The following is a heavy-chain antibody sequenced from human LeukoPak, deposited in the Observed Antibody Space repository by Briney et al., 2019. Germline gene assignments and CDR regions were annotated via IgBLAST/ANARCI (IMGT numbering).Heavy chain of an antibody. V-gene: IGHV4-34*01. CDR1: GGSFSGYY. D-gene: IGHD4-17*01. CDR2: INHSGSP. CDR3: ARGVATVTTYDY. J-gene: IGHJ4*02. Sequence: SETLSLTCAVYGGSFSGYYWSWIRQPPGKGLEWIGEINHSGSPNYNPSLKSRVTISVDTSKNQFSLKRSSVTAADTAVYYCARGVATVTTYDYWGQGTLVTVSS.